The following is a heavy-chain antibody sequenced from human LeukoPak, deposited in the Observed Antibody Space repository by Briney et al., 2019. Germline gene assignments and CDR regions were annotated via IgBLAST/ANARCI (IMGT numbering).Heavy chain of an antibody. J-gene: IGHJ4*02. CDR1: GYTFTSYA. Sequence: ASVKVSCKASGYTFTSYAMHWVRQAPGQRLEWMGWINAGNGNTKYSQKFQGRVTITRDTSASTAYMELSSLRSEDTAVYYCARDPGRIAAAGSLDYWGQGTLVTVSS. D-gene: IGHD6-13*01. V-gene: IGHV1-3*01. CDR2: INAGNGNT. CDR3: ARDPGRIAAAGSLDY.